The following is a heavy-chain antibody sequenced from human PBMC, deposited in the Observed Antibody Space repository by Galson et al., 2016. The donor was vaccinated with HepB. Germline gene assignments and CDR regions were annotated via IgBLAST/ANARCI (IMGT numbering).Heavy chain of an antibody. CDR1: GGSISSYY. D-gene: IGHD4-17*01. CDR3: ARHQNLYGDFRLTSYFDY. V-gene: IGHV4-59*01. J-gene: IGHJ4*02. CDR2: IFSSGST. Sequence: SETLSLTCTVSGGSISSYYWSWIRQPPGKGLEWIGQIFSSGSTNLNPSLKSRVNISVDTSKNQFSLKLSSVTAADTAVYFCARHQNLYGDFRLTSYFDYWGQGTLVTVSS.